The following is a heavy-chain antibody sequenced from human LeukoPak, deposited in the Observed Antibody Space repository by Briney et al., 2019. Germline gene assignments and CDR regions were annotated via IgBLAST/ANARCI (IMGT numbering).Heavy chain of an antibody. V-gene: IGHV4-31*03. CDR2: IYYSGST. CDR1: GGSISSGGYY. CDR3: ARGGDSSGYPYFDY. Sequence: SETLSLTCTVSGGSISSGGYYWSWIRQHPGKGLEWIGYIYYSGSTYYNPSLKSRVTISVDTSKNQFSLKLSSVTAADTAVYYCARGGDSSGYPYFDYWGQGTLVTVSS. J-gene: IGHJ4*02. D-gene: IGHD3-22*01.